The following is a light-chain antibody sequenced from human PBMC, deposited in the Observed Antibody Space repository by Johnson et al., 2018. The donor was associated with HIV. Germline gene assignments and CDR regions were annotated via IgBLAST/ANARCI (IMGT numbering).Light chain of an antibody. J-gene: IGLJ1*01. Sequence: QSVLTQPPSASGTPGQRVTISCSGSSSNIGSNPVNWYQQLPGTAPKLLIYENNKRPSGIPDRFSGSKSGTSATLGITGLQTGDEADYYCGTWDSSLRVGFFGTGTKVTVL. V-gene: IGLV1-51*02. CDR2: ENN. CDR3: GTWDSSLRVGF. CDR1: SSNIGSNP.